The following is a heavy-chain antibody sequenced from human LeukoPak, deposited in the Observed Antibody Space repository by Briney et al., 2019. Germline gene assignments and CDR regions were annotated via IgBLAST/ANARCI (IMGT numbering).Heavy chain of an antibody. J-gene: IGHJ4*02. CDR2: IRSKAYGGTT. D-gene: IGHD3-3*01. Sequence: PGGSLRLSCTASGFTFGDYAMSWVRQAPGKGLEWVGFIRSKAYGGTTEYAASVKGRLTISRDDSKSIAYLQMNSLKTEDTAVYYCTRESYYDFWSGYYSGGLDYWGQGTLVTVSS. V-gene: IGHV3-49*04. CDR1: GFTFGDYA. CDR3: TRESYYDFWSGYYSGGLDY.